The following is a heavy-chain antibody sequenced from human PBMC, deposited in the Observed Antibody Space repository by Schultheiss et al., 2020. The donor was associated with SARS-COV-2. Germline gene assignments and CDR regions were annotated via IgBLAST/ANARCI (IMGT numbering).Heavy chain of an antibody. D-gene: IGHD2-15*01. V-gene: IGHV3-7*01. CDR3: ASSHSLPDY. J-gene: IGHJ4*02. CDR2: IKQDGSEK. Sequence: ETLSLTCTVSGGSISSYYWSWIRQPAGKGLEWVANIKQDGSEKYYVDSVKGRFTISRDNAKNSLYLQMNSLRAEDTAVYYCASSHSLPDYWGQGTLVTVSS. CDR1: GGSISSYY.